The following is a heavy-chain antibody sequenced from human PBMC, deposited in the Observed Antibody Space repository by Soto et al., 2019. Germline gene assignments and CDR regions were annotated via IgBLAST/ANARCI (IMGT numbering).Heavy chain of an antibody. D-gene: IGHD1-7*01. CDR1: GGTFSSYA. V-gene: IGHV1-69*13. Sequence: ASVKVSCKASGGTFSSYAISWVRQAPGQGLEWMGGTIPIFGTANYAQKFQGRVTITADESTSTAYMELSSLRSEDTAVYYCARSITGTTTQGDAFDIWGQGTMVTVSS. J-gene: IGHJ3*02. CDR2: TIPIFGTA. CDR3: ARSITGTTTQGDAFDI.